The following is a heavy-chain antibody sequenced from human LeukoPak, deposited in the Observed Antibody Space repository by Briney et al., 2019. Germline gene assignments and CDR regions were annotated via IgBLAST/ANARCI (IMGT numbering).Heavy chain of an antibody. Sequence: GGSLRLSCAASGFTFSSYSMNWVRQAPGKGLEWVSYISSSSSTIYYADSVKGRFTISRDNAKNSPYLQMNSLRAEDTAVYYCARGYYYGSWTDFDYWGQGTLVTVSS. J-gene: IGHJ4*02. D-gene: IGHD3-10*01. CDR1: GFTFSSYS. CDR2: ISSSSSTI. V-gene: IGHV3-48*04. CDR3: ARGYYYGSWTDFDY.